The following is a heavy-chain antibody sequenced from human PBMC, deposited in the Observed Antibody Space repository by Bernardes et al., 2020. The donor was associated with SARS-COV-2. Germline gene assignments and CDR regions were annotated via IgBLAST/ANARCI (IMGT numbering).Heavy chain of an antibody. D-gene: IGHD4-17*01. CDR1: GFSVSTIY. Sequence: GGSLRLSCAASGFSVSTIYMAWVRQAPGRGLEWVSIIYADDTTDYAQSVKGRFTVSRDISENTLYLHMNSLTAEDTAVYYCAREQHGDFCFDQWGQGILINVSS. CDR2: IYADDTT. CDR3: AREQHGDFCFDQ. V-gene: IGHV3-53*01. J-gene: IGHJ4*02.